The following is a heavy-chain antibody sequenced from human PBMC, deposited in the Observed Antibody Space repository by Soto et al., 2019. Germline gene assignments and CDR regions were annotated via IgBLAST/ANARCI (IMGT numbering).Heavy chain of an antibody. CDR1: GDSVSSYSGA. V-gene: IGHV6-1*01. Sequence: TLSISGAISGDSVSSYSGAWNWIRQSPSGGLEWLGRTYYRSRFFSDYAESVKSRIIINPDTSKNQFSLQLKSVTPEDTAVYYCVRDRYSSSVWFDPWGQGTPVTVSS. J-gene: IGHJ5*02. CDR3: VRDRYSSSVWFDP. CDR2: TYYRSRFFS. D-gene: IGHD3-22*01.